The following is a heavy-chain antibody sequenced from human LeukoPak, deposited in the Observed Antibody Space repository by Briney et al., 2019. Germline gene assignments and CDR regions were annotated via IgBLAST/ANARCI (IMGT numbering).Heavy chain of an antibody. J-gene: IGHJ4*02. D-gene: IGHD3-22*01. Sequence: PSETLSLTCTVSGGSISSSSYYWGWIRQPPGKGLEWIGSIYYSGSTYYNPSLKSRVTISVDTSKNQFSLKLSSVTAADTAAYYCAGPMGDSSGRDYWGQGTLVTVSS. CDR1: GGSISSSSYY. CDR2: IYYSGST. V-gene: IGHV4-39*01. CDR3: AGPMGDSSGRDY.